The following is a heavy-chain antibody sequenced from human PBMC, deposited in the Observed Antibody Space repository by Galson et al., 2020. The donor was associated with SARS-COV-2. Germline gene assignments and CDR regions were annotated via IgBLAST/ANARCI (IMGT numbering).Heavy chain of an antibody. J-gene: IGHJ6*01. V-gene: IGHV4-34*01. D-gene: IGHD3-22*01. Sequence: SETLSLTCTVYGGSFSAYYWSWIRQPPGKGLEWIGDIYHSGRTNYNPSRKSRVTISVDTSKNQFSLNLGSVTAADAAVYYCARAPTSSGFLYYYYYGMDVWGQGTTVTVSS. CDR1: GGSFSAYY. CDR3: ARAPTSSGFLYYYYYGMDV. CDR2: IYHSGRT.